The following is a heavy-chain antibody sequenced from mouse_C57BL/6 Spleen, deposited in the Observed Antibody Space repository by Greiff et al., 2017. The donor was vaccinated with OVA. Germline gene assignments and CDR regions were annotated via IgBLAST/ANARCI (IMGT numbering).Heavy chain of an antibody. J-gene: IGHJ2*01. CDR2: IDPETGGT. V-gene: IGHV1-15*01. CDR1: GYTFTDYE. Sequence: QVHVKQSGAELVRPGASVTLSCKASGYTFTDYEMHWVKQTPVHGLEWIGAIDPETGGTAYNQKFKGKAILTADKSSSTAYLELRSLTSEDSAVYYCTRKNYYGSRGKDYWGQGTTLTVSS. D-gene: IGHD1-1*01. CDR3: TRKNYYGSRGKDY.